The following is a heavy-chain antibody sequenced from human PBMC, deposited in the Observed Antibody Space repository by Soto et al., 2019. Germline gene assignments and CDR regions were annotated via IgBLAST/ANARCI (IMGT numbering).Heavy chain of an antibody. CDR1: GDTFGRNA. J-gene: IGHJ4*02. D-gene: IGHD2-21*01. V-gene: IGHV1-69*06. CDR2: IIPMFPTT. CDR3: TNEGDSDDYVY. Sequence: QVHLVQSGPEVKRPGSSVKVSCKASGDTFGRNAIHWVRQAPGQGLEWMGGIIPMFPTTNYAQKFKGRLTIYAHKSTGTAYMEMTSLRYQDPEVYYCTNEGDSDDYVYWGQGTLVTVSS.